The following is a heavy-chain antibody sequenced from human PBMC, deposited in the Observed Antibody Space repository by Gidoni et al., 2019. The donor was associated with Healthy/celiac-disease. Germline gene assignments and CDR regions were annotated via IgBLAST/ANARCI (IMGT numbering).Heavy chain of an antibody. J-gene: IGHJ3*02. CDR2: IKSKTDGGTT. CDR1: GFTFSNAW. Sequence: EVQLVESGGGLVKPGGSLRLSCAASGFTFSNAWMSWVRQAPGKGLEWVGRIKSKTDGGTTDYAAPVKGRFTISRDDSKNTLYLQMNSLKTEDTAVYYCTAFQTHSGSPPGAFDIWGQGTMVTVSS. V-gene: IGHV3-15*01. D-gene: IGHD1-26*01. CDR3: TAFQTHSGSPPGAFDI.